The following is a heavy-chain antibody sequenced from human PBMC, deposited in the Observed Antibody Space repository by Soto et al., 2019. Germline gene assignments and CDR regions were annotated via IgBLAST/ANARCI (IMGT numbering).Heavy chain of an antibody. V-gene: IGHV3-30-3*01. D-gene: IGHD6-6*01. CDR2: ISYDGSNK. J-gene: IGHJ3*02. Sequence: GGSLRLSCAASGFTFSSYAMHWVRQAPGKGLEWVAVISYDGSNKYYADSVKGRFTISRDNSKNTLYLQMNSLRAEDTAVYYCARARIAAPPGAFDIWGQGTMVTVSS. CDR1: GFTFSSYA. CDR3: ARARIAAPPGAFDI.